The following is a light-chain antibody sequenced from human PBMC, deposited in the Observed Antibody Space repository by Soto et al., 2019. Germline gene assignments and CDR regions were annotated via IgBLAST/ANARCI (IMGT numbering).Light chain of an antibody. CDR3: SSYTSDSSYV. CDR1: SSDVSPCDY. V-gene: IGLV2-14*01. Sequence: LTQPASVSGSPGQSITISCTGTSSDVSPCDYVFWYQQHPGKAPQLMIYAVSNRPSGVSNRFSASKSGNTASLFISGLEAEDEADYYCSSYTSDSSYVFGSGTKVTVL. CDR2: AVS. J-gene: IGLJ1*01.